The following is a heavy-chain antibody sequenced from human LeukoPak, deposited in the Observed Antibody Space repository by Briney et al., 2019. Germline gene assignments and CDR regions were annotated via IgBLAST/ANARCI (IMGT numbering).Heavy chain of an antibody. D-gene: IGHD2/OR15-2a*01. Sequence: GGSLSLSCAASGFTFSSYVMSWGRQAPGKGLEWVSTINKNGGETYYADSVKGRFTISRDNSRNTLYLQMNSLRAEDTAVYYCAKDHDHENQWFDPWGQGTLVTVSS. J-gene: IGHJ5*02. CDR2: INKNGGET. V-gene: IGHV3-23*01. CDR3: AKDHDHENQWFDP. CDR1: GFTFSSYV.